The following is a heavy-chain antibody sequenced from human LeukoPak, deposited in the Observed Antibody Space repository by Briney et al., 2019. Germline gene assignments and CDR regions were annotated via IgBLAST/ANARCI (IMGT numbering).Heavy chain of an antibody. D-gene: IGHD3-22*01. CDR2: ISYDGSNK. Sequence: GGSLRLSCAASGFTFSSYGMRWVRQAPGKGLEWVAVISYDGSNKYYADSVKGRFTISRDNSKNTLYLQMNSLRAEDTAVYYCAKRFFPYDSRSWFDPWGQGTLVTVSS. CDR1: GFTFSSYG. J-gene: IGHJ5*02. CDR3: AKRFFPYDSRSWFDP. V-gene: IGHV3-30*18.